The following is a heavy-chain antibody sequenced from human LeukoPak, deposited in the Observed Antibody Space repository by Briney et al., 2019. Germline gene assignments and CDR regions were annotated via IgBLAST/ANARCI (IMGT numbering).Heavy chain of an antibody. CDR2: IYSGGST. Sequence: GGSLRLSCGASGFTFSTYWMNWVRQAPGKGLEWVSVIYSGGSTYYADSLKGRFTISRDNSKNTLYLQMNSLRAEDTAVYYCARVVRFLEWSFDYWGQGTLVTVSS. J-gene: IGHJ4*02. V-gene: IGHV3-66*02. CDR1: GFTFSTYW. CDR3: ARVVRFLEWSFDY. D-gene: IGHD3-3*01.